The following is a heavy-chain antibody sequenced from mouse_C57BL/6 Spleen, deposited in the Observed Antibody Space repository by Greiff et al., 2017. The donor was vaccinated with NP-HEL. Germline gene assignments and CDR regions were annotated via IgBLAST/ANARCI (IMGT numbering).Heavy chain of an antibody. CDR1: GFTFTDYY. Sequence: EVQLVESGGGLVQPGGSLSLSCAASGFTFTDYYMSWVRQPPGKALEWLGFIRNKANGYTTEYSASVKGRFTISRDNSQSILYLQMNALRAEDSATYYCARYSYYYGFYYFDYWGQGTTLTVSS. V-gene: IGHV7-3*01. D-gene: IGHD1-1*01. CDR3: ARYSYYYGFYYFDY. CDR2: IRNKANGYTT. J-gene: IGHJ2*01.